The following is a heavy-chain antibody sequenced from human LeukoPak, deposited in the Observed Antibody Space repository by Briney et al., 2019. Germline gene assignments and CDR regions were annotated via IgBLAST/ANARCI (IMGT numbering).Heavy chain of an antibody. CDR1: GGSISTSAYY. CDR3: ARRSRGYSGYDPRGAFDY. CDR2: IYYSGST. V-gene: IGHV4-39*01. J-gene: IGHJ4*02. D-gene: IGHD5-12*01. Sequence: SETLSLTCIVSGGSISTSAYYWGWIRQPPGEGLQWIGSIYYSGSTYYNPSLKSRVTISVDTSKNQFSLKLSSVTAADTAVYYCARRSRGYSGYDPRGAFDYWGQGTLVTVSS.